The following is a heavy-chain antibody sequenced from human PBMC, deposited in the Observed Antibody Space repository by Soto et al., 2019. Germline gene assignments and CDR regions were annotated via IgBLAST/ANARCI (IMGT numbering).Heavy chain of an antibody. CDR3: TLLGYCSGGSCYSNYYYGMDV. CDR2: IYSGGST. J-gene: IGHJ6*02. D-gene: IGHD2-15*01. V-gene: IGHV3-53*01. Sequence: GGSLRLSCAASGFTVSSNYMSWVRQAPGKGLEWVSVIYSGGSTYYADSVKGRFTISRDNSKNTLYLQMNSLRAEDKAVYYCTLLGYCSGGSCYSNYYYGMDVWGQGTTVTVSS. CDR1: GFTVSSNY.